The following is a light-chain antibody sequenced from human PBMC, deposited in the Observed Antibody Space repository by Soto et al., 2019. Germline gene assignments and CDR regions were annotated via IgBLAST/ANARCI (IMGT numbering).Light chain of an antibody. CDR2: GAS. J-gene: IGKJ2*01. Sequence: EIVLTQSPGTLSLSPGERATLSCRASQSVSSSYLAWYQQKPGQAPRLLIYGASSRATGIPDRFSGSGSGTHFTLTISSLQPEDFATYYCQQVNRYPYTFGQGTKVEIK. CDR3: QQVNRYPYT. CDR1: QSVSSSY. V-gene: IGKV3-20*01.